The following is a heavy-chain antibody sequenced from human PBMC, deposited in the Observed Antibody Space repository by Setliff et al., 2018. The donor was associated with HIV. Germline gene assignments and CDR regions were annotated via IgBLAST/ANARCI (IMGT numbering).Heavy chain of an antibody. D-gene: IGHD2-2*01. J-gene: IGHJ4*02. V-gene: IGHV1-46*01. CDR3: ARSDQGIILDY. CDR2: INPSGGRT. CDR1: GYTFTSYY. Sequence: PGESLKISCKGSGYTFTSYYMHWVRQAPGQGLEWMGIINPSGGRTSYAQKFQGRVTMTRDTSITTAYMELNSLRSDDTAVYYCARSDQGIILDYWGQGTLVTVSS.